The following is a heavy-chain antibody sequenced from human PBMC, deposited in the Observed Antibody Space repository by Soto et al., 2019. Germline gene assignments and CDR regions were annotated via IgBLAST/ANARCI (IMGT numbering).Heavy chain of an antibody. V-gene: IGHV1-2*04. D-gene: IGHD3-10*01. CDR1: GYTFTGYY. CDR3: ARDIYGSGSFIFDY. J-gene: IGHJ4*02. CDR2: INPNSGGT. Sequence: ALVKVSCKASGYTFTGYYMHWVRQAPGQGLEWMGWINPNSGGTNYAQKFQGWVTMTRDTSISTAYMELSRLRSEDTAVYYCARDIYGSGSFIFDYWGQGTLVTVSS.